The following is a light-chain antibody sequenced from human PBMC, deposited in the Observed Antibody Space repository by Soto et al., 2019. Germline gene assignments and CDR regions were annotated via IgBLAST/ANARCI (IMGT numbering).Light chain of an antibody. CDR2: GAS. J-gene: IGKJ2*01. CDR1: QSVRNSY. CDR3: QQYGSSPYT. Sequence: EILLTQSPGTLSLSPGERATLSCRASQSVRNSYLAWYQQKPGQAPRLLIYGASGRATGIPDRFSGSGSGTDFTLTISRLEPEDFTVYYCQQYGSSPYTFGQGTKLEI. V-gene: IGKV3-20*01.